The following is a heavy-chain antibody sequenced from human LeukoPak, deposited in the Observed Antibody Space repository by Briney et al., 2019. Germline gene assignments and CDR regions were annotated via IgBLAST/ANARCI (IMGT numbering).Heavy chain of an antibody. V-gene: IGHV3-21*01. D-gene: IGHD3-3*01. Sequence: GGSLRLSCAASGFTFSSYWMNWVRQAPGKGLEWVSSISSSSSYIYYADSVKGRFTISRDNAKNSLYLQMNSLRAEDTAVYYCARAPVLEWLPFDYWGQGTLVTVSS. CDR3: ARAPVLEWLPFDY. CDR1: GFTFSSYW. J-gene: IGHJ4*02. CDR2: ISSSSSYI.